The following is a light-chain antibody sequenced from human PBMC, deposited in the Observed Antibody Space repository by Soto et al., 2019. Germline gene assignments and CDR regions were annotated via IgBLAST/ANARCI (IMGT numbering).Light chain of an antibody. J-gene: IGLJ2*01. CDR2: EVS. CDR3: SSYTSRSTLVV. CDR1: SSDVGGYNY. Sequence: QSALTQPASVSGSPGQSITISCTGTSSDVGGYNYVAWYQQHQGKAPKLMIYEVSNRPSGVSNRFSGSKSGNTASLTISGLQAEDEADYYCSSYTSRSTLVVFGGGTQLTVL. V-gene: IGLV2-14*01.